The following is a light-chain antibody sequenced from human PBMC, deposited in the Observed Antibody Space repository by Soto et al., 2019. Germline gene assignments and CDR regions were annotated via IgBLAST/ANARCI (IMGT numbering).Light chain of an antibody. V-gene: IGKV1-5*01. CDR2: DAS. J-gene: IGKJ1*01. Sequence: DIQITQSPSTLSASVGNKGTITCRASQSISSWLAWYQQKPGKAPKLLIYDASSLESGVPSRFSGSGSGTEFTLTISSLQPDDFATYYCQQYNSYLWTFGQGTKVDIK. CDR3: QQYNSYLWT. CDR1: QSISSW.